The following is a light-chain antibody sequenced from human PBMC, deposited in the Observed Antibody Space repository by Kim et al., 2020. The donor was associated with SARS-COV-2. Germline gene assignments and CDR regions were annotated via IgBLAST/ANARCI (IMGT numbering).Light chain of an antibody. Sequence: EIVMTQSPATLSVSPGERATLSCRASQSVSSNLAWYQQEPGQAPRLLIYGASTRATGIPERFSGSGSGTDFTLTISRLEPEDFAVFYCQQYGRSWTFGQGTKVDIK. CDR1: QSVSSN. CDR3: QQYGRSWT. J-gene: IGKJ1*01. CDR2: GAS. V-gene: IGKV3-20*01.